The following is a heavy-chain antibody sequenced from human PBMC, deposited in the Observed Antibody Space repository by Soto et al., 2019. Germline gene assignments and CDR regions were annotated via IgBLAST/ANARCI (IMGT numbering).Heavy chain of an antibody. V-gene: IGHV1-18*01. Sequence: ASVKVSCKASGYTFTSDGISWVRQAPGQGLEWMGWISAYNGNTNYAQKLQGRVTMTTDTSTSTAYMELRSLRSDDTAVYYCARYRGLRIAAAGIHYYYYYGMDVWGQGTTVTVSS. J-gene: IGHJ6*02. CDR2: ISAYNGNT. CDR1: GYTFTSDG. CDR3: ARYRGLRIAAAGIHYYYYYGMDV. D-gene: IGHD6-13*01.